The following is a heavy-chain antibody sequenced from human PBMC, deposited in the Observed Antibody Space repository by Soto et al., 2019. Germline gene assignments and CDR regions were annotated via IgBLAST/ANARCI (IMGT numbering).Heavy chain of an antibody. CDR1: VFSITSYH. CDR3: AREMNAGLNHYLDT. Sequence: AATXALTCIVSVFSITSYHCSLIRQFPGKGLEWIAYTSYTGNTNYNPSLQSRVTISIDTSKNQLSLKMTSMTAADTAVYYCAREMNAGLNHYLDTRGPGTLVTVSS. J-gene: IGHJ4*02. D-gene: IGHD3-16*01. CDR2: TSYTGNT. V-gene: IGHV4-59*01.